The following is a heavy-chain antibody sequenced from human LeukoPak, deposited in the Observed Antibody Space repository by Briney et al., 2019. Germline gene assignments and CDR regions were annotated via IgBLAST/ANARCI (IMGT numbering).Heavy chain of an antibody. V-gene: IGHV4-61*02. D-gene: IGHD3-16*01. Sequence: PSQTLSLTCTVSGGSISSGSYYWSWIRQPAGKGLEWIGRIYTSGSTNYNPSLKSRVTISVDTSKNQFSLKLSSVTAADTAVYYCARGIMITFGGVKAFDIWGQGTMVTVSS. CDR2: IYTSGST. J-gene: IGHJ3*02. CDR3: ARGIMITFGGVKAFDI. CDR1: GGSISSGSYY.